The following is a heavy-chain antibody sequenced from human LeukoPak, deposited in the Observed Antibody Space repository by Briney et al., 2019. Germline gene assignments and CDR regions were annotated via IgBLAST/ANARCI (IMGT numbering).Heavy chain of an antibody. CDR1: GFTFGDYA. CDR2: ISWNSGRK. J-gene: IGHJ6*02. Sequence: GRSLRLSCAASGFTFGDYAMLWVRQAPGKGLEWVSGISWNSGRKDYADSVKGRFTISRDNAKNSLYLQMNSLRTEDTASYFCAQDSGSDYYYGMDVWGLGTTVTVSS. D-gene: IGHD7-27*01. CDR3: AQDSGSDYYYGMDV. V-gene: IGHV3-9*01.